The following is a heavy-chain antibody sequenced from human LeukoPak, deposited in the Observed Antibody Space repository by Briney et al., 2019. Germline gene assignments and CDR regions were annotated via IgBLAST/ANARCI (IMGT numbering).Heavy chain of an antibody. Sequence: ASVKVSCKASGYTFTSYYMHWVRQAPGQGLEWMGIINPSGGSTSYAQKFQGRVTMTRDMSTSTVYMELSSLRSEDTAVYYCARAPRLYGGNSNDAFDIWGQGTMVTVSS. J-gene: IGHJ3*02. CDR3: ARAPRLYGGNSNDAFDI. V-gene: IGHV1-46*01. CDR1: GYTFTSYY. CDR2: INPSGGST. D-gene: IGHD4-23*01.